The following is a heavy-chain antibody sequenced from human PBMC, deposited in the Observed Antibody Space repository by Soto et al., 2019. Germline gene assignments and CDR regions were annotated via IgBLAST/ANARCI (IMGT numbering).Heavy chain of an antibody. Sequence: LSLTCTVSGDSISGGASFWSWIRQPPGKGLERIANVYYSGSSYYNPSLKSRLTISVDTTKNQFSLQLKSMTAADTAVYYCAKLSCTSSNCYFPGWFEPWGQGTLVTVSS. CDR3: AKLSCTSSNCYFPGWFEP. CDR2: VYYSGSS. CDR1: GDSISGGASF. J-gene: IGHJ5*02. D-gene: IGHD2-2*01. V-gene: IGHV4-31*03.